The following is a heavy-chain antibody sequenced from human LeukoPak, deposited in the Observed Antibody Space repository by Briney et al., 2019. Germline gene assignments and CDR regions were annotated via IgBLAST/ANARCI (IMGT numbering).Heavy chain of an antibody. Sequence: QTGGSLRLSCAASGFTLSSYWMHWVRQAPGKGLVWVSRINREGSYTSYADSVKGRFTISRDNAKNTLSLQMNSLRDEDTAIYYCAKDFTGPDDSWGQGTLVTVSS. CDR1: GFTLSSYW. V-gene: IGHV3-74*01. J-gene: IGHJ4*02. CDR2: INREGSYT. CDR3: AKDFTGPDDS. D-gene: IGHD4-11*01.